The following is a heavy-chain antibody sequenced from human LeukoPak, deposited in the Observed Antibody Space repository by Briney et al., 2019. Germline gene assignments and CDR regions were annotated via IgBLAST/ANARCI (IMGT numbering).Heavy chain of an antibody. CDR2: FYSGGST. Sequence: GGPLKLSWQVPGLTVIINYISWFGQAPGKGLGWVSVFYSGGSTYYVDSVKGRFTISRDNSKNTLYLQMNSLRAEDTAVYFCARAEGSGWFSRKWFDPWGQGTLVTVSS. J-gene: IGHJ5*02. CDR3: ARAEGSGWFSRKWFDP. CDR1: GLTVIINY. V-gene: IGHV3-66*01. D-gene: IGHD6-19*01.